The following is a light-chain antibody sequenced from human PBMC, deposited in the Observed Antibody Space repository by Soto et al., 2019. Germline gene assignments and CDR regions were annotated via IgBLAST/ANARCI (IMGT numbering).Light chain of an antibody. Sequence: EIVLTQSPGTLSLSPGERATLSCRASQSFNSIYLAWYQQKPGQAPRLLIYGASSRATGIPDRFSGSGSGTDFTLTISRLEPEDFAAYYCQQYGSSPITFGQGTRLEIK. CDR2: GAS. CDR1: QSFNSIY. V-gene: IGKV3-20*01. J-gene: IGKJ5*01. CDR3: QQYGSSPIT.